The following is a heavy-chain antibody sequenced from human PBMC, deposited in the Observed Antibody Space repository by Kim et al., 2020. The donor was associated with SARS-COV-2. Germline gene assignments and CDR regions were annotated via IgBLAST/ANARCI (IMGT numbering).Heavy chain of an antibody. V-gene: IGHV4-34*01. J-gene: IGHJ4*02. CDR3: ARGKTPVYGYFDY. Sequence: SETLSLTCVVYGGSLGGYYWSWIRQPPGKGLQWIGEINHSGTMNYNPSLKSRVTISVDAAKNQFSLKLSSVTAADTAIYYCARGKTPVYGYFDYWGQGTL. D-gene: IGHD2-15*01. CDR2: INHSGTM. CDR1: GGSLGGYY.